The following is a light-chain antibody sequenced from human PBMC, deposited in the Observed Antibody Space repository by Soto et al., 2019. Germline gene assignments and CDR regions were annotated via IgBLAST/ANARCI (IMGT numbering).Light chain of an antibody. Sequence: DIQMTQSPSTLSASVGDRVTITCRASQSISSWLAWYQQKPGKAPKLLIYDASSLESGVPSRFSGSGSGTEFTLTISSLQPDDFATYYCQQYNSYSPRFGQGTKLEIK. V-gene: IGKV1-5*01. CDR2: DAS. CDR1: QSISSW. CDR3: QQYNSYSPR. J-gene: IGKJ2*03.